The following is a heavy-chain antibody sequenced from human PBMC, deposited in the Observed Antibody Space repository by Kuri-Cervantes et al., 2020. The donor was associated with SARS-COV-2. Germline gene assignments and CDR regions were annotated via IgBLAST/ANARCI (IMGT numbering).Heavy chain of an antibody. V-gene: IGHV3-23*01. CDR2: ISGSGGST. D-gene: IGHD2-2*01. Sequence: GGSLRLSCAASGFTFSSYAMNWVRQAPGKGLEWVSAISGSGGSTYYADSVKGRFTISRDNSKNTLYLQMNSLRAEDTAVYYCAKVIVVVPAAIGYMDVWGQGTTVTVSS. CDR3: AKVIVVVPAAIGYMDV. CDR1: GFTFSSYA. J-gene: IGHJ6*03.